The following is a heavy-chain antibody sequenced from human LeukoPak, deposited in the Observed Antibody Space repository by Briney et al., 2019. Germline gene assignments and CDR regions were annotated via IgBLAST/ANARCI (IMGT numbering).Heavy chain of an antibody. J-gene: IGHJ1*01. CDR3: ASGLGYCSSTSCYKYFQH. CDR2: INPNGGAT. V-gene: IGHV1-2*02. CDR1: GYTFTGYY. Sequence: ASVKVSCKASGYTFTGYYMHWVRQAPGQGLEWMGWINPNGGATNYAQNFQGRVTMTRGTSISTAYMELSRLRSDDTAVYYCASGLGYCSSTSCYKYFQHWGQGTLVTVSS. D-gene: IGHD2-2*02.